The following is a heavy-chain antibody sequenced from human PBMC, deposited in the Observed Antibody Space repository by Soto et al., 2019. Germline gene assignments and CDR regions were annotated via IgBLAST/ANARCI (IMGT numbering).Heavy chain of an antibody. D-gene: IGHD3-16*02. V-gene: IGHV4-59*08. Sequence: PSETLSLTSPVSGGSISSYYWSWIRQPPGKGLEWIGFIYYSGSTNYNPSLKSRVTISVDTSKNQFSLKLSSVTAADTAVYYCARQKRAVGGQGVIPIVGVTGAFDIWGQGTMVTVSS. CDR2: IYYSGST. J-gene: IGHJ3*02. CDR3: ARQKRAVGGQGVIPIVGVTGAFDI. CDR1: GGSISSYY.